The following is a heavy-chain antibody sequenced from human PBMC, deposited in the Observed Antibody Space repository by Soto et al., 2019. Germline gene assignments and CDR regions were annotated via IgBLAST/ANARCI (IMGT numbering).Heavy chain of an antibody. CDR2: ISGYSGNA. J-gene: IGHJ4*02. CDR1: GYIFSDYG. Sequence: QVQVMQSGAEVKKPGDSGKVSCKTSGYIFSDYGINWVRQAPGQGLGRMGWISGYSGNANLAQKFQGRVTMTTDKHTRTAYMELRRLRSDDTAVYYCAKRTSGTTWGDSDYWGQGTLVTVSS. D-gene: IGHD4-17*01. CDR3: AKRTSGTTWGDSDY. V-gene: IGHV1-18*04.